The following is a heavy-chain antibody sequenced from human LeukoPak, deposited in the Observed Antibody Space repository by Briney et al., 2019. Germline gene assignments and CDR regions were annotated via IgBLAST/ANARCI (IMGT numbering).Heavy chain of an antibody. CDR1: GYTFTSYD. Sequence: ASVKLSCKASGYTFTSYDINWVRQATGQGLEWMGWMNPNSGNTGSAQRFQGRVTMTRNTSISTAYMELSSLRSEDTAVYYCARALRVGRYSADYWGQGTLVTVSS. J-gene: IGHJ4*02. V-gene: IGHV1-8*01. D-gene: IGHD2-15*01. CDR3: ARALRVGRYSADY. CDR2: MNPNSGNT.